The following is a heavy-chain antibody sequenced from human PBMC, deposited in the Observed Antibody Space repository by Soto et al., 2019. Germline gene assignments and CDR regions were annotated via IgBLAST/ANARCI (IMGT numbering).Heavy chain of an antibody. CDR1: GCSIRSNLCH. V-gene: IGHV4-39*01. D-gene: IGHD1-26*01. CDR3: ARHGITGSYYDAFDI. CDR2: IKYSGTT. J-gene: IGHJ3*02. Sequence: SDTLSLTSTFSGCSIRSNLCHRGWNRQPPGKGLEWIASIKYSGTTFYNPSLKSRVTLSVDTSKNQFALKLSSVTAAETAVYYCARHGITGSYYDAFDIWGQGTMVT.